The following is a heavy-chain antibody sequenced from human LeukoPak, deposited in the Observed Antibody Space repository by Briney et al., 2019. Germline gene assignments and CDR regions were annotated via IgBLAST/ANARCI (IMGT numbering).Heavy chain of an antibody. J-gene: IGHJ4*02. V-gene: IGHV4-59*08. Sequence: SETLSLTCSVSGGSISSYYWSWIRQPPGKGLEWIGYIYYSGSTNYNPSLKSRVTISVDTSKNQFSLKLSSVTVADTAVYYCARHGDGYSYGDFDYWGQGTLVTVSS. D-gene: IGHD5-18*01. CDR3: ARHGDGYSYGDFDY. CDR2: IYYSGST. CDR1: GGSISSYY.